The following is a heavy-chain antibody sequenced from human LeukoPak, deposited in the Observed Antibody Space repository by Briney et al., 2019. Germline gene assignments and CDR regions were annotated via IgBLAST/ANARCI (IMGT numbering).Heavy chain of an antibody. CDR2: ISGRGGSI. Sequence: GGSLRLSCAASGFTVSSNYMSWVRQAPGKGLEWVSSISGRGGSIYYADSVKGRFSISRDNSKNALYLEMNSLRVEDTAVYYCANLQHWGQGTLVIAS. CDR1: GFTVSSNY. J-gene: IGHJ1*01. CDR3: ANLQH. V-gene: IGHV3-23*01.